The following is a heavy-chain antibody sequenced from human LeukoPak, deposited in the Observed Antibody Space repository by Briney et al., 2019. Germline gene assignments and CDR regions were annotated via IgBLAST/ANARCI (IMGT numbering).Heavy chain of an antibody. D-gene: IGHD3-3*01. CDR1: GFTFSSYT. CDR2: ITGSGDST. V-gene: IGHV3-23*01. Sequence: GGSLRLSCAASGFTFSSYTMSWVRQAPGRGLKWVSVITGSGDSTYYADSVKGRFTISSDNSKKTLYLQMNSLRADDSAVYYCANRKTFGFDSWGQGILVTVSS. CDR3: ANRKTFGFDS. J-gene: IGHJ4*02.